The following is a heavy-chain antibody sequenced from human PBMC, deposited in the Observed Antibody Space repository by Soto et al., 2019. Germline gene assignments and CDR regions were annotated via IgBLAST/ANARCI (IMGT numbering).Heavy chain of an antibody. Sequence: PGGSLRLSCAASGFTFSSYGMHWVRQAPGKGLEWVAVIWYDGTNKYYADSVKGRFTISRDNSKNTLYLQMNSLRAEDTAVFYCARDSPLMTTVTLLCDYWGQGTLVTVSS. D-gene: IGHD4-17*01. CDR3: ARDSPLMTTVTLLCDY. CDR2: IWYDGTNK. CDR1: GFTFSSYG. V-gene: IGHV3-33*01. J-gene: IGHJ4*02.